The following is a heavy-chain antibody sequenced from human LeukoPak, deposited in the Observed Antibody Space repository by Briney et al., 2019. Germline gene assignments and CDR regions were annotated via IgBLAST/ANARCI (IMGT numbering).Heavy chain of an antibody. CDR3: ARQYDFRSGRIDH. J-gene: IGHJ4*01. CDR2: MYYSGST. D-gene: IGHD3-3*01. CDR1: GGSISSSSYY. V-gene: IGHV4-39*01. Sequence: SETLSLTCTVSGGSISSSSYYWGWIRQPPGKGLEWIGSMYYSGSTYYHPSLRSRVTISVDTSKKQFSLNLSSVTAADTAVYYCARQYDFRSGRIDHCRHGTLGTVSS.